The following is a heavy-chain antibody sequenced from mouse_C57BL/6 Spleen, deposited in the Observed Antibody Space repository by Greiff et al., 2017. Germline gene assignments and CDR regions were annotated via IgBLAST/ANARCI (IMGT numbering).Heavy chain of an antibody. J-gene: IGHJ1*03. V-gene: IGHV1-59*01. Sequence: VQLQQPGAELVRPGTSVKLSCKASGYTFTSYWMHWVKQRPGQGLEWIGVIDPSDSYTNYNQKFKGKATLTVDTSSSTAYMQLSSLTSEDSAVYYCARSRAGFFYFDVWGTGTTVTVSS. CDR2: IDPSDSYT. CDR1: GYTFTSYW. D-gene: IGHD3-1*01. CDR3: ARSRAGFFYFDV.